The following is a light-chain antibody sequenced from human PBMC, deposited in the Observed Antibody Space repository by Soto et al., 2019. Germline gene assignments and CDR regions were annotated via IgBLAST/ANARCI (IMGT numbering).Light chain of an antibody. CDR1: SSDVGGYNY. CDR2: DVS. CDR3: SSYTSSSTL. V-gene: IGLV2-14*01. J-gene: IGLJ2*01. Sequence: QSVLTQPASVSGSPGQSITISCTGTSSDVGGYNYVSWYQQHPGKAPKLMIYDVSNRPSGVSNPFSGSKSGNTASLTISGLQAEDEADYYCSSYTSSSTLFGGGTKLTVL.